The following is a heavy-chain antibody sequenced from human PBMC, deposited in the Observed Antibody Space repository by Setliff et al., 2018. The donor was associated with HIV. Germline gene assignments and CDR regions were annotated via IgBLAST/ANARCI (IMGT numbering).Heavy chain of an antibody. V-gene: IGHV1-18*01. Sequence: ASVKVSCKASGYTFTRYGISWVRQAPGQGLEWMGWISTNNDNTNYAQKLQGRVTMTTDTSTSTAYMELRSLRSDDTAVYYCARDPVSDNSARPYYFDYWGQGTLVTVSS. CDR2: ISTNNDNT. CDR1: GYTFTRYG. D-gene: IGHD2-21*01. CDR3: ARDPVSDNSARPYYFDY. J-gene: IGHJ4*02.